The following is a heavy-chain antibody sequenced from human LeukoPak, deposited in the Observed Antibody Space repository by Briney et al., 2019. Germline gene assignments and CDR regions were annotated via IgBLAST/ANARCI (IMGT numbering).Heavy chain of an antibody. CDR1: GFKFSVYS. V-gene: IGHV3-21*03. CDR3: ARETGFAGAFDF. CDR2: ITGTGSQMDDI. Sequence: PGGSLRLSCAASGFKFSVYSMNWVRQAPGSGLEWVSRITGTGSQMDDIDYADSVRGRFTISRDNAKDSLFLEMRGLRVEDTGIYFCARETGFAGAFDFWGRGTLVAISS. J-gene: IGHJ3*01.